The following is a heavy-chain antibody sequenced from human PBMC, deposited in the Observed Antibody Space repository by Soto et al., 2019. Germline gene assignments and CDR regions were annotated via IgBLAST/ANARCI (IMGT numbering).Heavy chain of an antibody. Sequence: GASLKISCKASGYSFGNYWISWVRQMPGKGLEWMAIIKPGDSEARYSPSFQGQVTISADKSISTAYLQWSSLKASDTAMYYCARTSNKFVADLGQGTLLIGSS. D-gene: IGHD2-15*01. CDR1: GYSFGNYW. CDR3: ARTSNKFVAD. V-gene: IGHV5-51*01. CDR2: IKPGDSEA. J-gene: IGHJ4*02.